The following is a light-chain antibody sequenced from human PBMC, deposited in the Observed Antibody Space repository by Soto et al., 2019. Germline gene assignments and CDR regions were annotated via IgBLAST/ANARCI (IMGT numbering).Light chain of an antibody. CDR1: QSVGSTY. V-gene: IGKV3-20*01. CDR2: GAS. Sequence: EIVLTQSPGTLSLSPGESATLSCRASQSVGSTYLAWYQQKVGQPPRLLIYGASSRATGIPDRFSGSGSGTDFTLTISRLEPEDFAVYYCQQYGSSPLISFGQGTRLEIK. J-gene: IGKJ5*01. CDR3: QQYGSSPLIS.